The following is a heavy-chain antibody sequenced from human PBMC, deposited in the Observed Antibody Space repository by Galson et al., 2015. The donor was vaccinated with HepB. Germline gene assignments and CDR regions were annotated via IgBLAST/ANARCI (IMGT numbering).Heavy chain of an antibody. CDR2: IYYSGST. Sequence: TLSLTCTVSGGSISSGDYYWSWIRQPPGKGLEWIGYIYYSGSTYYNPSLKSRVTISVDTSKNQFSLKLSSVTAADTAVYYRARDRYCSSTSCYRGHYFDYWGQGTLVTVSS. J-gene: IGHJ4*02. CDR1: GGSISSGDYY. V-gene: IGHV4-30-4*01. CDR3: ARDRYCSSTSCYRGHYFDY. D-gene: IGHD2-2*01.